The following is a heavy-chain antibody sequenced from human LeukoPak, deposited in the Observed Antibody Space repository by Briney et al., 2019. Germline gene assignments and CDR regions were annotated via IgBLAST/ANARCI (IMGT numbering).Heavy chain of an antibody. Sequence: GGPLRLSCAASGFIFTDYAMSWVRQAPGKGLEWVATVHNGGSVTYYADSVKGRFTISRDNAKNSLYLQMKSLGAEDTAVYYCARDEPGMTMTDYWGQGTLVTVSS. V-gene: IGHV3-21*06. J-gene: IGHJ4*02. D-gene: IGHD4/OR15-4a*01. CDR1: GFIFTDYA. CDR2: VHNGGSVT. CDR3: ARDEPGMTMTDY.